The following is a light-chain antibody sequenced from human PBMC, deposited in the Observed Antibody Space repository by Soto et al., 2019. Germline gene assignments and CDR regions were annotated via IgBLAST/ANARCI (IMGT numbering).Light chain of an antibody. Sequence: EIVMTQSPATLSVSPGERVTLSCRASQSLTRNLAWYQHKPGQSPRLLIYGASARATGIPDRFAGSGSGTDFALTISSLEPEDFVLYYCQHPPTSFGGGTKVDIK. CDR1: QSLTRN. J-gene: IGKJ4*01. CDR2: GAS. V-gene: IGKV3-15*01. CDR3: QHPPTS.